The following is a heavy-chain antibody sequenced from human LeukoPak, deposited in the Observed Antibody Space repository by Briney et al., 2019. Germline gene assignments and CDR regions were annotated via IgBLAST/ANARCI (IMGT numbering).Heavy chain of an antibody. CDR2: INHSGST. CDR1: GGSFSGYY. Sequence: PETLSLTCAVYGGSFSGYYWSWIRQPPGKGLEWIGEINHSGSTNYNPSLKSRVTISVDTSKNQFSLKLSSVTAADTAVYYCARRTSSYYYYGMDVWGQGTTVTASS. CDR3: ARRTSSYYYYGMDV. J-gene: IGHJ6*02. V-gene: IGHV4-34*01. D-gene: IGHD6-6*01.